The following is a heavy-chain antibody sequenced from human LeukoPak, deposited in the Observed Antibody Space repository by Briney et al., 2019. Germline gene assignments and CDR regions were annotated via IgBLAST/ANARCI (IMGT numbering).Heavy chain of an antibody. CDR1: GGSISSYY. CDR3: ARVLHSGWPSPYYYYYGMDV. Sequence: SETLSLTCTVSGGSISSYYWSWIRRPPGKGLEWIGYIYYSGSTNYNPSLKSRVTISVDTSKNQFSLKLSSVTAADTAVYYCARVLHSGWPSPYYYYYGMDVWGKGTTVTVSS. D-gene: IGHD6-19*01. V-gene: IGHV4-59*01. J-gene: IGHJ6*04. CDR2: IYYSGST.